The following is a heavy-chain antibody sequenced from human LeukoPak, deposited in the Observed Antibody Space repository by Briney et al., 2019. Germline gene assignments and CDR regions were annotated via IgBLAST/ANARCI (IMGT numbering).Heavy chain of an antibody. V-gene: IGHV4-61*01. Sequence: SETLSLTCTVSGGSIKSPTSYWSWIRQAPGKGLEWIGNVYYIGTTTYNSSLQSRVTISVDTSKNQYSLEMASVTPEDTALYYCARNTSSSPWFDPWGQGALVIVSS. CDR2: VYYIGTT. J-gene: IGHJ5*02. D-gene: IGHD6-6*01. CDR3: ARNTSSSPWFDP. CDR1: GGSIKSPTSY.